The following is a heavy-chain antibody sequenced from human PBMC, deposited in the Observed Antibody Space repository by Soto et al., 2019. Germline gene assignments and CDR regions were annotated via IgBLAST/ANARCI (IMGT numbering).Heavy chain of an antibody. CDR3: AKGRGGSGSLTPRVDF. J-gene: IGHJ4*02. D-gene: IGHD3-10*01. CDR2: ISGGGDTT. CDR1: GFTFNNYA. V-gene: IGHV3-23*01. Sequence: EVQLLESGGGLVQPGGSLRLSCAASGFTFNNYAMTWVRQAPGKGLEWVSDISGGGDTTSYADSVKGRFTVSRDGSKNTLYQQMSRLRAEDTALYYCAKGRGGSGSLTPRVDFWGQGTLVTVSS.